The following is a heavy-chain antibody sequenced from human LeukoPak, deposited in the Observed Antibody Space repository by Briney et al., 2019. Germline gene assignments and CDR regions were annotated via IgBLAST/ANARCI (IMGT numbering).Heavy chain of an antibody. CDR3: ARDRYGDGFAHFDY. CDR1: GYTFTYYA. Sequence: GASVKVSCKASGYTFTYYAMHWVRQAPGRGLQWMGWITPGGGTNYPQKFQGRVAITWDTSITTAYMDLSRLTSDDTAVYYCARDRYGDGFAHFDYWGQGALVTVSS. CDR2: ITPGGGT. D-gene: IGHD5-24*01. J-gene: IGHJ4*02. V-gene: IGHV1-2*02.